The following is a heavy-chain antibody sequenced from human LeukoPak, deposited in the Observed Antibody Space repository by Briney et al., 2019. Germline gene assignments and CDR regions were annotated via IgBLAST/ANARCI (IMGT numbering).Heavy chain of an antibody. CDR2: ISGSGTST. J-gene: IGHJ4*02. D-gene: IGHD5-24*01. Sequence: GGSLRLSCAASGFTFSIYAMAWVRQAPGKGLEWVSSISGSGTSTYYADSVKGRSTISRDNSKNTLYLQMISLRAVDTAIYYCAKDPGAGVAPTKLDYWGQGTLVTVSS. CDR1: GFTFSIYA. V-gene: IGHV3-23*01. CDR3: AKDPGAGVAPTKLDY.